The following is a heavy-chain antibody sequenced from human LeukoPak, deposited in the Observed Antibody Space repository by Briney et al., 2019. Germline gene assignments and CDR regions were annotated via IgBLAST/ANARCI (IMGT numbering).Heavy chain of an antibody. CDR1: GGSLSGYY. J-gene: IGHJ3*02. CDR2: IYYSGST. CDR3: ARLKQQPGALDI. V-gene: IGHV4-59*08. D-gene: IGHD6-13*01. Sequence: SETLSLTCTVSGGSLSGYYWSWIRQPPGKGLEWIGYIYYSGSTTYNPSLKSRVTVSVDTSKNQFSLKLSSVTAADTAVYYCARLKQQPGALDIWGQGTMVTVSS.